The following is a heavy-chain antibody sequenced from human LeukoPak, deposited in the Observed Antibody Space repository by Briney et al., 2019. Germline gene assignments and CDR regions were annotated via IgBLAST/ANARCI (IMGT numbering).Heavy chain of an antibody. V-gene: IGHV3-48*03. CDR1: GFTFSSYE. CDR3: ARDPYYSGYYYFDY. CDR2: ISSSGSTI. D-gene: IGHD3-22*01. J-gene: IGHJ4*02. Sequence: GGSLRLSCAASGFTFSSYEMNWVRQAPGKGLEWVSYISSSGSTIYYADSVKGRFTVSRDNAKNSLYLQINSRRAEDTAVYYCARDPYYSGYYYFDYWGQGTLVTVSS.